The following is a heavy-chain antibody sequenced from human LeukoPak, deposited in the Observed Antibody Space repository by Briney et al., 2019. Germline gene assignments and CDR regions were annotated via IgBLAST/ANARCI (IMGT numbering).Heavy chain of an antibody. CDR3: ASRMTF. CDR2: IYSGGSA. CDR1: GVNVSSDY. D-gene: IGHD2/OR15-2a*01. J-gene: IGHJ4*02. Sequence: GGSLRLSCVPSGVNVSSDYMSWVRQAPGKGLQWVSLIYSGGSAYYADSVKGRFTIYRHNSKNTLYLQMSRLRTEDTAIYYCASRMTFGGPGTLVTVSS. V-gene: IGHV3-53*04.